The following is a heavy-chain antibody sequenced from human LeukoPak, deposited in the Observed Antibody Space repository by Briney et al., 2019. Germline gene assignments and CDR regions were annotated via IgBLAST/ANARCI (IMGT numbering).Heavy chain of an antibody. Sequence: GGSLRLSCAASGFTFDDYAMHWVRQAPGKGLEWVSGISWNSGSIGYADSVKGRFTISRDNAKNSLHLQMNSLRAEDTALYYCAKQDSYSSYFDYWGQGTLVTVSS. CDR3: AKQDSYSSYFDY. CDR1: GFTFDDYA. J-gene: IGHJ4*02. CDR2: ISWNSGSI. D-gene: IGHD4-4*01. V-gene: IGHV3-9*01.